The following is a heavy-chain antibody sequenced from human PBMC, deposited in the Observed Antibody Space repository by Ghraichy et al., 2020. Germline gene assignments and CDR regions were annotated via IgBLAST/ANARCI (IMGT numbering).Heavy chain of an antibody. CDR3: AKVSEMSEYFDY. CDR1: GFTFSSYA. J-gene: IGHJ4*02. D-gene: IGHD5-24*01. V-gene: IGHV3-23*01. CDR2: ISGSGGST. Sequence: LSLTCAASGFTFSSYAMSWVRQAPGKGLEWVSAISGSGGSTYYADSVKGRFTISRDNSKNTLYLQMNSLRAEDTAVYYCAKVSEMSEYFDYWGQGTLVTVSS.